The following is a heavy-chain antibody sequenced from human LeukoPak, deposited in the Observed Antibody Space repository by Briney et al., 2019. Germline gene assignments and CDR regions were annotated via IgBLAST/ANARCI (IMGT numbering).Heavy chain of an antibody. V-gene: IGHV3-21*01. D-gene: IGHD6-19*01. CDR2: ISSSSSYI. J-gene: IGHJ3*02. CDR1: GFTFSSYS. CDR3: AREARQSDAFDI. Sequence: GGSLRLSCAASGFTFSSYSMNWVRQAPGKGLEWVSSISSSSSYIYYADSVKGRFTISRDNAKNSLYPQMNSLRAEDTAVYYCAREARQSDAFDIWGQGTMVTVSS.